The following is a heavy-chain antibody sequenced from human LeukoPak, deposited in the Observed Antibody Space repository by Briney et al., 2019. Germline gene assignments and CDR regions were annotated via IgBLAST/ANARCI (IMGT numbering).Heavy chain of an antibody. CDR2: INHSGST. CDR3: ARGVPYCSGGSCYANWFDP. CDR1: GGSFSGSY. J-gene: IGHJ5*02. Sequence: SETLSLTCAVYGGSFSGSYWTWIRQPPGKGPEWIGEINHSGSTNYNPSLKSRVTISVDTSKNQFSLKLSSVTAADTAVYYCARGVPYCSGGSCYANWFDPWGQGTLVTVSS. V-gene: IGHV4-34*01. D-gene: IGHD2-15*01.